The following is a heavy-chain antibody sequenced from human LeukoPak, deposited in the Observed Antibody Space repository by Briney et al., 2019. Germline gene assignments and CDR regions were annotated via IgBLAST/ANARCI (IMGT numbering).Heavy chain of an antibody. Sequence: GSVSVSCTPSRDTLSNYGINSGPEAPGQGVKGRGRLSADNGNTHYAQKIQGRLTMTTDTSTSTAYMELRSLKSDDTAVYYCARVPAFYTSDRFRDYHYYMDVWGKGTTVSVSS. CDR2: LSADNGNT. CDR1: RDTLSNYG. D-gene: IGHD3-3*02. J-gene: IGHJ6*03. CDR3: ARVPAFYTSDRFRDYHYYMDV. V-gene: IGHV1-18*01.